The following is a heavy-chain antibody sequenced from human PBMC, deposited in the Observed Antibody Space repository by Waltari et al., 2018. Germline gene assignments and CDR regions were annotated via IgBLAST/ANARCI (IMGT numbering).Heavy chain of an antibody. Sequence: QVQLVQSGAEVKKPGASVKVSCQASGYPFTSYDINWVRQATGQGLEWMGWMNPNSGNTGYAQKFQGRVTMTRNTSISTAYMELSSLRSEDTAVYYCASESYYYGSGSYFHWFDPWGQGTLVTVSS. CDR3: ASESYYYGSGSYFHWFDP. J-gene: IGHJ5*02. CDR2: MNPNSGNT. CDR1: GYPFTSYD. D-gene: IGHD3-10*01. V-gene: IGHV1-8*01.